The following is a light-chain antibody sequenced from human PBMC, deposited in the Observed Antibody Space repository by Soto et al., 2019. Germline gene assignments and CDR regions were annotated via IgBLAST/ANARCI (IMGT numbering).Light chain of an antibody. CDR3: QPYNNWPLT. J-gene: IGKJ4*01. Sequence: MTQSPSSVSASVGDRVPITCRASQAFGNLLAWYQHKPGQTPRLLIYDTSTRATGVPTRFSGSRSGAEFTLTINSLQSEDFAVYYCQPYNNWPLTFGGGTKWIS. V-gene: IGKV3-15*01. CDR2: DTS. CDR1: QAFGNL.